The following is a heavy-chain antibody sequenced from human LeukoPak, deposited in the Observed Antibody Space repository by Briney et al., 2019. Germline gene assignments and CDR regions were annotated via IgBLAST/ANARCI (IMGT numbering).Heavy chain of an antibody. D-gene: IGHD2-8*01. CDR3: AKDKWWGASDH. Sequence: GGSLRLSCAASGFSFSAHWMHWVRQAPGKGLVWGAQINGDATATNYAGSVKGRFTISRDNAKNTVNLQMSTLTAEDPAVYYCAKDKWWGASDHWGQGSLVTVSS. J-gene: IGHJ4*02. V-gene: IGHV3-74*01. CDR2: INGDATAT. CDR1: GFSFSAHW.